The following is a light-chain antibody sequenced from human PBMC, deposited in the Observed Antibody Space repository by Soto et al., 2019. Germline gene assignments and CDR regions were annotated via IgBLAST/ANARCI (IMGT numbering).Light chain of an antibody. CDR3: QQYGSSPPYT. V-gene: IGKV3-20*01. Sequence: EIVLTQSPATLSLSPGERATLSCRASHSVSSSYLAWYQQKPGQAPRLLIYGAFSRATGIPDRFSGSGSGTDFTFTISRLEPEDIAVYYCQQYGSSPPYTFGQGTKLESK. CDR1: HSVSSSY. CDR2: GAF. J-gene: IGKJ2*01.